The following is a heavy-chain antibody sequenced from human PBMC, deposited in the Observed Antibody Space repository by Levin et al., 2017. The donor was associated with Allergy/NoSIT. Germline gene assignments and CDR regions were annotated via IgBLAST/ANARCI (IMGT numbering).Heavy chain of an antibody. D-gene: IGHD2-2*01. J-gene: IGHJ6*02. CDR2: IDPFSGDT. Sequence: ASVKVSCKTSGYTFTGYYVHWVRQAPGQGLEWMGWIDPFSGDTNYAQKFQGKVTMTRDTMNTAYLELSRLRSDDAAAYYCAEFPLTYQVLENPPKEFCYGLDVWGQGTTVIVSS. CDR1: GYTFTGYY. V-gene: IGHV1-2*02. CDR3: AEFPLTYQVLENPPKEFCYGLDV.